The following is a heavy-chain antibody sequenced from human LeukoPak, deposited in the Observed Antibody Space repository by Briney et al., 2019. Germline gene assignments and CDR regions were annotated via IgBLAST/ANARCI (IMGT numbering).Heavy chain of an antibody. CDR2: ISGSGGST. Sequence: GGALRLSCAASGFXFSNYAISWVRQAPGKGLEWGSAISGSGGSTYYADSVKGRFTISRDNSKNTLYLQMNSMRAEDTAVYYCASSPTLYGSGSYGRGAFDIWGQGTMVTVSS. V-gene: IGHV3-23*01. J-gene: IGHJ3*02. CDR1: GFXFSNYA. CDR3: ASSPTLYGSGSYGRGAFDI. D-gene: IGHD3-10*01.